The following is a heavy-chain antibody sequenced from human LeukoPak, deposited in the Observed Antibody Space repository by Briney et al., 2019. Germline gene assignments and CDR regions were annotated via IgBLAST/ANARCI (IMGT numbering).Heavy chain of an antibody. CDR2: ISYDGSNK. D-gene: IGHD6-19*01. Sequence: GGSLRLSCAACGFTFSSYAMHWVRQAPGKGLEWVAVISYDGSNKYYADSVKGRFTISRDNSKNTLYLQMNSLRAEDTAVYYCARAIKAVAGTFHRDYYFDYWGQGTLVTVSS. J-gene: IGHJ4*02. CDR3: ARAIKAVAGTFHRDYYFDY. CDR1: GFTFSSYA. V-gene: IGHV3-30*04.